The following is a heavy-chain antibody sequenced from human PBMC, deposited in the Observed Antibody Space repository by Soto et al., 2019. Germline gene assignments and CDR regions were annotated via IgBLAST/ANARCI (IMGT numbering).Heavy chain of an antibody. CDR2: IYYSGST. J-gene: IGHJ4*02. Sequence: SETLSLTCTVSGGSISSSSYYWGWIRQPPGKGLEWIGSIYYSGSTYYNPSLKSRVTISVDTSKNQFSLKLSSVTAADTAVYYCARSSSPSFLFDYWGQGTLVTVSS. CDR3: ARSSSPSFLFDY. CDR1: GGSISSSSYY. D-gene: IGHD2-15*01. V-gene: IGHV4-39*01.